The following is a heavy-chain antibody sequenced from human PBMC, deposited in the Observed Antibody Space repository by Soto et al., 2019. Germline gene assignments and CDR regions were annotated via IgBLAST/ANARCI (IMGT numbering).Heavy chain of an antibody. CDR1: GFTFSSYA. Sequence: ESGGGVVQPGRSLRLSCAASGFTFSSYAMHWVRQAPGKGLEWVAVISYDGSNKYYADSVKGRFTISRDNSKNTLYLQMNSLRAEDTAVYYCARDPSQYGDLVGYWGQGTLVTVSS. D-gene: IGHD4-17*01. V-gene: IGHV3-30-3*01. J-gene: IGHJ4*02. CDR3: ARDPSQYGDLVGY. CDR2: ISYDGSNK.